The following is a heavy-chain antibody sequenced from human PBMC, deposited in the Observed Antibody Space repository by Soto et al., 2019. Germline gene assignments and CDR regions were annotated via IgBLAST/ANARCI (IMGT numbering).Heavy chain of an antibody. V-gene: IGHV5-51*01. D-gene: IGHD3-10*01. Sequence: GESLKISCKGSGYSFTSYWIGWVCQMPGKGLEWMGIIYPGDSDTRYSPSFQGQVTISADKSISTAYLQWSSLKASDTAMYYCARQYYGSGSYYNFDYWGQGTLVTVSS. CDR2: IYPGDSDT. J-gene: IGHJ4*02. CDR3: ARQYYGSGSYYNFDY. CDR1: GYSFTSYW.